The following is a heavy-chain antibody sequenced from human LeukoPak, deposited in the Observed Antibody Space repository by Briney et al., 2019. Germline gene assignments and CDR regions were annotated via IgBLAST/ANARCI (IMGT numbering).Heavy chain of an antibody. CDR3: ARASICFDY. CDR1: GFTFSSYW. J-gene: IGHJ4*02. D-gene: IGHD3-10*01. V-gene: IGHV3-7*03. Sequence: GGSLRLSCAASGFTFSSYWMTWVRQAPGKGLEWVANINEDGSEMYHVDSVKGRSTISRDNTKNSLSLQMNSLRAEDTAVYYCARASICFDYWGQGTLVTVSS. CDR2: INEDGSEM.